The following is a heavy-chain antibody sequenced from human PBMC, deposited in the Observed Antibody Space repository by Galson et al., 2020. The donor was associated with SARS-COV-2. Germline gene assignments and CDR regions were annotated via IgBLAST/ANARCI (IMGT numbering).Heavy chain of an antibody. CDR3: AKSPDYIAVAPDC. D-gene: IGHD6-19*01. Sequence: GESLKIPCAASGFTFSSYGMHWVRQAPGKGLEWVAVISYEGSNKYYADSVKGRFTISRDNSKNTLYLQMNSLRAEDTCVYYCAKSPDYIAVAPDCWGWGTLVTVSS. CDR1: GFTFSSYG. CDR2: ISYEGSNK. J-gene: IGHJ4*02. V-gene: IGHV3-30*18.